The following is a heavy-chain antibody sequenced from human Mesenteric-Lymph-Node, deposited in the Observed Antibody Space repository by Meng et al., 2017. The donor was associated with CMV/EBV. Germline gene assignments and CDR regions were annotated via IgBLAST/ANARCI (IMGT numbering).Heavy chain of an antibody. Sequence: SRPCSAPWGSIVIPHGLGWVRRSPGRGLQWIGEIYQRGATAYSPSLTGRVTIEVDKSKNQCSLDLTSVAAADTAIYYCTRGYSTSFYWGQGALVTVSS. CDR2: IYQRGAT. V-gene: IGHV4-4*02. CDR3: TRGYSTSFY. D-gene: IGHD2-8*01. CDR1: WGSIVIPHG. J-gene: IGHJ4*02.